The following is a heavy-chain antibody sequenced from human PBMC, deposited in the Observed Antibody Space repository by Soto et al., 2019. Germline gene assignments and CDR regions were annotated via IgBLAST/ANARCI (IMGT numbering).Heavy chain of an antibody. CDR2: ISAYNGNT. V-gene: IGHV1-18*01. J-gene: IGHJ4*02. Sequence: ASVKVSCKAPGYTFTSYGISWVRQAPGQGLEWMGWISAYNGNTNYAQKLQGRVTMTTDTSTSTAYMELRSLRSDDTAVYYCARSIAVAGTRGSLDYWGQGTLVTVSS. CDR1: GYTFTSYG. D-gene: IGHD6-19*01. CDR3: ARSIAVAGTRGSLDY.